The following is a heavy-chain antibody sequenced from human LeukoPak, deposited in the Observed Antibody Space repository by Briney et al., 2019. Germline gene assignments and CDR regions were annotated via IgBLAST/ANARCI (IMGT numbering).Heavy chain of an antibody. J-gene: IGHJ6*02. CDR2: IRNKVNSYTT. CDR3: SRGPPCNGGDCRLMYYDMDV. V-gene: IGHV3-72*01. CDR1: GFTFGDHY. Sequence: GGSLRLSCAASGFTFGDHYMDWVRQAPGKGLEWVGRIRNKVNSYTTYYAASVRGRFSISRDDSKNSFFLQMNSLKTEDSAVYYCSRGPPCNGGDCRLMYYDMDVWGQGTTVTVSS. D-gene: IGHD2-21*02.